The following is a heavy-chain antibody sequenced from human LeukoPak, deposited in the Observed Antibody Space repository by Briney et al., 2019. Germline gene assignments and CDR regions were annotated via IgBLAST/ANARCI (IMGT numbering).Heavy chain of an antibody. D-gene: IGHD3-10*01. Sequence: ASVRVSCKASGYTFTDYYMHWVRQAPGQGLEWMGWFNPNSGGTNYAQKFQGRVTMTRDTSISTAYMELSRLRSDDTAVYCCARYAFAEDYWGQGTLVTVSS. CDR1: GYTFTDYY. CDR3: ARYAFAEDY. CDR2: FNPNSGGT. V-gene: IGHV1-2*02. J-gene: IGHJ4*02.